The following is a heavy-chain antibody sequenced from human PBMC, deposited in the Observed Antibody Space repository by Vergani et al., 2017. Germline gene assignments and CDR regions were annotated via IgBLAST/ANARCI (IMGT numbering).Heavy chain of an antibody. Sequence: QVQLVQSGAEVKKPGASVKFSCKASGYTFTSYYMHWVRQAPGQGLEWMGIINPSGGSTSYAQKFQGRVTMTRDTSTSTVYMALSSLRSEDTAVYYCARSIAVAVSGMDVWGQGTTVTVSS. D-gene: IGHD6-19*01. CDR3: ARSIAVAVSGMDV. J-gene: IGHJ6*02. CDR2: INPSGGST. CDR1: GYTFTSYY. V-gene: IGHV1-46*03.